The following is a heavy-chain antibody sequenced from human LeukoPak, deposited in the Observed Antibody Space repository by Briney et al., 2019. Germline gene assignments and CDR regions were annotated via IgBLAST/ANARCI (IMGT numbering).Heavy chain of an antibody. CDR2: IIPILGIA. V-gene: IGHV1-69*04. Sequence: SVKVSCKASGGTFSSYAISWVRQAPGQGLEWMGRIIPILGIANYAQKFQGRVTITADKSTSTAYMELSSLRSEDTAVYYCARGIGVGAFDIWGQGTMVTVSS. J-gene: IGHJ3*02. CDR3: ARGIGVGAFDI. CDR1: GGTFSSYA. D-gene: IGHD2-2*01.